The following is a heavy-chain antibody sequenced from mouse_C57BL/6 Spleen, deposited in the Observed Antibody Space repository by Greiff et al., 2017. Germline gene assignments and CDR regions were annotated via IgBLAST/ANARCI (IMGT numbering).Heavy chain of an antibody. Sequence: EVKLVESGGGLVKPGGSLKLSCAASGFTFSDYGMHWVRQAPEKGLEWVAYISSGSSTIYYADTVKGRFTISRDNAKNTLFLQMTSLRSEDTAMYYCASRYYGSSYDWYFDVWGTGTTVTVSS. J-gene: IGHJ1*03. CDR3: ASRYYGSSYDWYFDV. V-gene: IGHV5-17*01. D-gene: IGHD1-1*01. CDR1: GFTFSDYG. CDR2: ISSGSSTI.